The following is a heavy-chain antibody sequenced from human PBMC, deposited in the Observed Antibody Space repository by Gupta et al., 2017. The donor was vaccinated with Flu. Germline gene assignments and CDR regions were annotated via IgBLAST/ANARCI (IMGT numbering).Heavy chain of an antibody. Sequence: AISSNGGSTYYADSVKGRFTISRDNSKNTLYLQMSSLRAEDTAVYYCVKGASPRSPYQYDYWGQGTLVTVSS. CDR2: ISSNGGST. CDR3: VKGASPRSPYQYDY. D-gene: IGHD2-2*01. V-gene: IGHV3-64D*06. J-gene: IGHJ4*02.